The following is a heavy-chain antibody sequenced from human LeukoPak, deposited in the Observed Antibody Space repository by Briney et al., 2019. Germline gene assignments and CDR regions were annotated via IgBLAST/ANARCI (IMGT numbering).Heavy chain of an antibody. CDR1: GDSVSRNNYY. D-gene: IGHD1-26*01. J-gene: IGHJ4*02. CDR2: INHSEKT. Sequence: SETLSLTCSVSGDSVSRNNYYWGWIRQPPGKGLEWIGSINHSEKTFYNPSLKSRVTISVDTSNNQFSLKLSSVTAADTAVYNCAEESGSHDYWGQGTLVTVSS. CDR3: AEESGSHDY. V-gene: IGHV4-39*01.